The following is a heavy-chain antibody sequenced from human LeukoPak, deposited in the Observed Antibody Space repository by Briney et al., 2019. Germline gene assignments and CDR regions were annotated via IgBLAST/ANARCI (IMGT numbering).Heavy chain of an antibody. CDR1: GFTFGDYA. D-gene: IGHD6-13*01. J-gene: IGHJ6*02. CDR2: IRSKAYGGTT. V-gene: IGHV3-49*04. Sequence: GGSLRLSCTASGFTFGDYAMSWVRQAPGKGLEWVGFIRSKAYGGTTEYAASVKGRFAISRDDSKSIAYLQMNSLKTEDTAVYYCTRDVPPPRYSSSWDAYYCYGMDVWGQGTTVTVSS. CDR3: TRDVPPPRYSSSWDAYYCYGMDV.